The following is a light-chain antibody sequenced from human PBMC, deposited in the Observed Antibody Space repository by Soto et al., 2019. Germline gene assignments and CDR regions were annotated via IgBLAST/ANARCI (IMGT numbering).Light chain of an antibody. CDR3: QQRSNWLT. J-gene: IGKJ4*01. CDR1: QGISSW. V-gene: IGKV1-12*01. Sequence: DIQMTQSPSSVSASVGDRVTITFRASQGISSWLAWYQQKPGKAPKLLIYAASNRATGIPARFSGSGSGTDFTLTISSLEPEDFAIYYCQQRSNWLTFGGGTKVDI. CDR2: AAS.